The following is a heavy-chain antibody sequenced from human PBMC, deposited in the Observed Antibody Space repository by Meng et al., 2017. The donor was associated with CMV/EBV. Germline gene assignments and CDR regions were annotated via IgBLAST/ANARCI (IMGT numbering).Heavy chain of an antibody. CDR3: ARVRRGTAYYGRDD. CDR2: MNPNSGNT. J-gene: IGHJ6*02. Sequence: ASVTVSCQASGYTFTSYDINWVRQATGQGLEWMGWMNPNSGNTGYAQKFQGRVTMTRNTSISTAYMELSSLRSEDTAVYYCARVRRGTAYYGRDDWGQGTTVTVSS. D-gene: IGHD6-13*01. CDR1: GYTFTSYD. V-gene: IGHV1-8*01.